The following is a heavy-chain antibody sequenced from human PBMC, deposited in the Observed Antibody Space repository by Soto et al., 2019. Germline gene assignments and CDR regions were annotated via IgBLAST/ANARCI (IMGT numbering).Heavy chain of an antibody. D-gene: IGHD2-2*01. CDR2: INHSGST. V-gene: IGHV4-34*01. CDR1: GGSFSGYY. CDR3: ARAPGGYCSSTSCAGGNWFDP. J-gene: IGHJ5*02. Sequence: PSETLSLTCAVYGGSFSGYYWSWIRQPPGKGLEWIGEINHSGSTNYNPSLKSRVTISVDTSKNQFSLKLSSVTAADTAVYYCARAPGGYCSSTSCAGGNWFDPWGQGTLVTVSS.